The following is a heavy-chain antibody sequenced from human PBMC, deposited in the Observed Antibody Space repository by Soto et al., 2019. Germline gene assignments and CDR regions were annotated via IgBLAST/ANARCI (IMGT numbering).Heavy chain of an antibody. J-gene: IGHJ4*02. Sequence: SVKVSCKASGGTFSSYAISWVRQAPGRGLEWMGGIIPIFGTANYAQKFQGRVTITADESTSTAYMELSSLRSEDTAVYYCARDVIAAAGTAGWGQGTLVTVSS. D-gene: IGHD6-13*01. V-gene: IGHV1-69*13. CDR2: IIPIFGTA. CDR1: GGTFSSYA. CDR3: ARDVIAAAGTAG.